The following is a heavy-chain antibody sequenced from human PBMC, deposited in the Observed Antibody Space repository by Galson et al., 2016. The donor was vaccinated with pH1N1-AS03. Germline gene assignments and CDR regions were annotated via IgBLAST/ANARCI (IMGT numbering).Heavy chain of an antibody. J-gene: IGHJ4*02. CDR2: IWHDGSEK. D-gene: IGHD3-16*01. CDR1: GFTFSSHG. Sequence: SLRLSCAASGFTFSSHGMHWVRQTPGKGLEWVAVIWHDGSEKYYADSVKGRFTISRDNPKNTLYLQMNSLRVEDTAVYYCAREPWGSTQGEYWGQGTLVTVSS. V-gene: IGHV3-33*01. CDR3: AREPWGSTQGEY.